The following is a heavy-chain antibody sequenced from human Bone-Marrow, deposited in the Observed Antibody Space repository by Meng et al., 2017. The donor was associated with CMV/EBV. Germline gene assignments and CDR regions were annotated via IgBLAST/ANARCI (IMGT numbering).Heavy chain of an antibody. V-gene: IGHV3-21*01. J-gene: IGHJ4*02. CDR1: GLTFSSYS. CDR3: ARGAYSSGWYPYFDY. D-gene: IGHD6-19*01. Sequence: SGLTFSSYSMNWVRQAPGKGLEWVASISSSSSYIYYADSVKGRFTISRDNSKNTLYLQMNSLRAEDTAVYYCARGAYSSGWYPYFDYWGQGTLVTVSS. CDR2: ISSSSSYI.